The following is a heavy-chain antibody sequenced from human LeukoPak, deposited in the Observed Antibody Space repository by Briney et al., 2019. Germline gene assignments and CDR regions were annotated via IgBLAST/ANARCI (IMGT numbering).Heavy chain of an antibody. V-gene: IGHV5-51*01. Sequence: GESLKISCKGSGYSFTSYWIGWVRQMPGKGLEWMGIIYPGDSDTRYSPSFQGQVTISADKSISTAYLQWSSLKASDTAMYYCARLPIGKQQLVRPPTEYYYMDVWGKGTTVTVSS. CDR3: ARLPIGKQQLVRPPTEYYYMDV. J-gene: IGHJ6*03. D-gene: IGHD6-13*01. CDR2: IYPGDSDT. CDR1: GYSFTSYW.